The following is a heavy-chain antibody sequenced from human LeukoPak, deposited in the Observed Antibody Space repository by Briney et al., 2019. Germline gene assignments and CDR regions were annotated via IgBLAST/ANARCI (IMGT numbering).Heavy chain of an antibody. D-gene: IGHD6-13*01. J-gene: IGHJ6*02. V-gene: IGHV3-13*01. Sequence: GGSLRLSCAASGFTFSSYGMHWVRHATGKGLEWVSAIGTAGDTYYPGSVKGRFTISRENAKNSLYLQMNSLRAGDTAVYYCARGLIAAAGSFGGYYYYGMDVWGQGTMVTVSS. CDR1: GFTFSSYG. CDR2: IGTAGDT. CDR3: ARGLIAAAGSFGGYYYYGMDV.